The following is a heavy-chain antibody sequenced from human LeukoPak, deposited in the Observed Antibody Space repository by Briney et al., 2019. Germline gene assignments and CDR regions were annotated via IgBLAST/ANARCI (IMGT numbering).Heavy chain of an antibody. CDR1: GFTFSSYG. J-gene: IGHJ3*01. D-gene: IGHD3-10*01. CDR2: ISYDGSNK. CDR3: AKDTTLFRELTRGGAFDF. V-gene: IGHV3-30*18. Sequence: GRSLRLSCAASGFTFSSYGMHWVRQAPGKGLEWVAVISYDGSNKYYADSVRGRFTISRDNSKNTLYLQMNSLRAEDTALYYCAKDTTLFRELTRGGAFDFWGQGTMVAVSS.